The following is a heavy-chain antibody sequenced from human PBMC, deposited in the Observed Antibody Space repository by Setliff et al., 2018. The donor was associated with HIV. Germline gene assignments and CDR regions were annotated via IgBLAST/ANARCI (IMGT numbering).Heavy chain of an antibody. CDR3: ARDSDFYIDY. CDR2: TKYDGHEK. Sequence: GGSLRLSCVASGLTFNRYWMSWVRQVPGKGLEWVSNTKYDGHEKYYADSVKGRFTVSRDNSKNTLYLQMSSLRLEDTAIYYCARDSDFYIDYWGQGTLVTVSS. CDR1: GLTFNRYW. J-gene: IGHJ4*02. D-gene: IGHD2-21*01. V-gene: IGHV3-7*01.